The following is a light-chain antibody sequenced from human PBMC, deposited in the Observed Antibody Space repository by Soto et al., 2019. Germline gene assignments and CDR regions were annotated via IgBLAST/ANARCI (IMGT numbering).Light chain of an antibody. CDR2: DAS. CDR1: QSVSSY. CDR3: QHYNSYSET. Sequence: DIVSTQSPATLSFSPGERATLSCRASQSVSSYLAWYQQKPGQAPRLLIYDASTRATGIPARFSGSGSGTEFTLTISSLQPDDFATYYCQHYNSYSETFGQGTKVDIK. V-gene: IGKV3-11*01. J-gene: IGKJ1*01.